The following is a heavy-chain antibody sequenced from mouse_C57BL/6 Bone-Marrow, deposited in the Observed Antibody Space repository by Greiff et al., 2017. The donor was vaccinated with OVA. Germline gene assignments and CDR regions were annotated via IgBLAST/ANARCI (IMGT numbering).Heavy chain of an antibody. CDR2: ILPGSGST. Sequence: VQLQQSGAELMKPGASVKLSCKATGYTFTGYWIEWVKQRPGHGLEWIGEILPGSGSTNYNEKFKGKATFTADTSSNPAYMQLSSLTTEDSAIYYCAREGIYYGNYGGVYYYAMDYWGQGTSVTVSS. V-gene: IGHV1-9*01. CDR3: AREGIYYGNYGGVYYYAMDY. J-gene: IGHJ4*01. D-gene: IGHD2-1*01. CDR1: GYTFTGYW.